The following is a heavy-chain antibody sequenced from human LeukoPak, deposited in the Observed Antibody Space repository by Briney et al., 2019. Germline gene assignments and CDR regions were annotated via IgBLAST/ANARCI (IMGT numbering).Heavy chain of an antibody. J-gene: IGHJ4*02. D-gene: IGHD3-9*01. CDR2: IYYSGST. Sequence: SETLSLTCTVSGGSISSSSYYWGWIRQPPGKGLEWIGSIYYSGSTYYNPSLKSRVTISVDTSKNQFSLKLSSVTAADTAVYYCARGRRELRYGPDYWGQGTLVTVSS. CDR3: ARGRRELRYGPDY. V-gene: IGHV4-39*07. CDR1: GGSISSSSYY.